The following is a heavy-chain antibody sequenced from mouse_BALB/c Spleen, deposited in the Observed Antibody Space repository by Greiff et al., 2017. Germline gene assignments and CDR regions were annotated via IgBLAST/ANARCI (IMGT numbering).Heavy chain of an antibody. CDR2: IDPANGNT. CDR1: GFNIKDTY. CDR3: ASGSPWYFDV. J-gene: IGHJ1*01. V-gene: IGHV14-3*02. D-gene: IGHD1-1*02. Sequence: VQLQQSGAELVKPGASVKLSCTASGFNIKDTYMHWVKQRPEQGLEWIGRIDPANGNTKYDPKFQGKATITADTSSNTAYLQLSSLTSEDTAVYYCASGSPWYFDVWGAGTTVTVSS.